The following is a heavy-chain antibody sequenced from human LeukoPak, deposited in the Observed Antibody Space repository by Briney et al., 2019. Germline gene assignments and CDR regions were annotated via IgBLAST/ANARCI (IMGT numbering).Heavy chain of an antibody. V-gene: IGHV3-21*01. CDR2: ISGSSIYI. CDR1: GFSFSNYR. Sequence: PGGSLRLSCAASGFSFSNYRMNWVRQAPGKGLEWVSSISGSSIYIYYADSVQGRFIISRDNAENSLYLQMSSLKAEDTAVYYCARDPGRWTSSSDAFDIWGQGTMVTVSS. CDR3: ARDPGRWTSSSDAFDI. D-gene: IGHD6-6*01. J-gene: IGHJ3*02.